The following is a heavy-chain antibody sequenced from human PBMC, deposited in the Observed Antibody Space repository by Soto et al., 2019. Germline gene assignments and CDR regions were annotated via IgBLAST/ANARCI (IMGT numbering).Heavy chain of an antibody. J-gene: IGHJ6*03. V-gene: IGHV4-39*01. Sequence: SETLSLTCTVSGVSISSSSDYLGWIRQPPGKGLEWIGSIYYSGSTYYNPSLKSRVTISVDTSKNQFSLKLSSVTAADTAVYYCARPRNYYYYMDVWGKGTTVTVSS. CDR3: ARPRNYYYYMDV. CDR2: IYYSGST. CDR1: GVSISSSSDY.